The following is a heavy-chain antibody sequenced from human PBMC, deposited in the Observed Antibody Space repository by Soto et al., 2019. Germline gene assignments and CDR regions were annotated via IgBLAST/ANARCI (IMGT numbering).Heavy chain of an antibody. J-gene: IGHJ4*02. Sequence: QVQLVESGGGVVQPGRSLRLSCAASGFSFSISPMHWVRQAPGKGPEWVALISYDGTNKFYADSVKGRFTISRDNSKSTLYLQVESLRPEDGAVYYCARDPKTSGGQHWAFNYFDSWGQGTLVTVSS. CDR3: ARDPKTSGGQHWAFNYFDS. D-gene: IGHD7-27*01. CDR2: ISYDGTNK. CDR1: GFSFSISP. V-gene: IGHV3-30-3*01.